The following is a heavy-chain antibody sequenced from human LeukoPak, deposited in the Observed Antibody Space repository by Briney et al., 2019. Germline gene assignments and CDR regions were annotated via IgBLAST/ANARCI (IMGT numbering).Heavy chain of an antibody. D-gene: IGHD6-13*01. CDR2: INHSGST. J-gene: IGHJ4*02. CDR3: ARACGIAEGDY. V-gene: IGHV4-34*01. CDR1: GGSFSGYY. Sequence: SETRSLTCAVYGGSFSGYYWSWIRQPPGKELEWIGEINHSGSTNYNPSLKSRVTISVDTPKNQFSLKLHSVTAADTAVYYCARACGIAEGDYWGQGTWSPSPQ.